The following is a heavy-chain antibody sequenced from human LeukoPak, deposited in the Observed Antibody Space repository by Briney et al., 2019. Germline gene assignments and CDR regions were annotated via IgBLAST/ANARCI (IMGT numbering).Heavy chain of an antibody. V-gene: IGHV3-23*01. Sequence: PGGSLRLSCAASGFTFSSHNMNWVRQAPGKGLEWVSAISGSGGSTYYADSVKGRFTISRDNSKNTLYLQMNSLRAEDTAVYYCAKGNDSSSWGYYYYYYGMDVWGQGTTVTVSS. CDR3: AKGNDSSSWGYYYYYYGMDV. CDR2: ISGSGGST. D-gene: IGHD6-13*01. CDR1: GFTFSSHN. J-gene: IGHJ6*02.